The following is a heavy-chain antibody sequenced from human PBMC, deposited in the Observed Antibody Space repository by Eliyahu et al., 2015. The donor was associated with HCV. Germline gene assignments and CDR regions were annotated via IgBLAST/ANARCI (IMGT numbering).Heavy chain of an antibody. J-gene: IGHJ5*02. CDR3: ARGAYYGDYFTFDP. V-gene: IGHV4-31*03. D-gene: IGHD4-17*01. CDR2: IFDIKTT. CDR1: DDSLSSGAYY. Sequence: QVHLQESGPGLVKPSHPLSLXCXXXDDSLSSGAYYWSWIRQPPGKGLEFIGFIFDIKTTYSTPSLRSRLTISLDTSKNHFSLKLTSVTAADTAVYYCARGAYYGDYFTFDPWGPGTLVTVSS.